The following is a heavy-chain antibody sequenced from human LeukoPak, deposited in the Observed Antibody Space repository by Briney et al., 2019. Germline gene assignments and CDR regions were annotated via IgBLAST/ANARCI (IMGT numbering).Heavy chain of an antibody. D-gene: IGHD3-16*01. Sequence: SETLSPTCSVSGMSITSRHYWGWIRQPPVKGLEWIGSTSHSDSPYYNPSLESRVTISLDTSRNQFSLKLTSVTAADTAVYYCARDFGETSLPNWFDPWGQGTLVIVSS. CDR1: GMSITSRHY. J-gene: IGHJ5*02. CDR2: TSHSDSP. V-gene: IGHV4-38-2*02. CDR3: ARDFGETSLPNWFDP.